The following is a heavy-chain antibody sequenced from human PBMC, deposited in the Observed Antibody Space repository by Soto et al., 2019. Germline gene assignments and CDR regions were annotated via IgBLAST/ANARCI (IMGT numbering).Heavy chain of an antibody. J-gene: IGHJ6*02. CDR1: GFTFSTYA. V-gene: IGHV3-23*01. Sequence: GGSLRLSCAASGFTFSTYAMIWVRQAPGKGLEWVSAISGSGGSTYYADSVKGRFTISRDNSKNTLYLQMNSLRAEDTAVYYCALSFPTYYYDSSGYYSGGMEVWGQGTTVTVSS. CDR3: ALSFPTYYYDSSGYYSGGMEV. D-gene: IGHD3-22*01. CDR2: ISGSGGST.